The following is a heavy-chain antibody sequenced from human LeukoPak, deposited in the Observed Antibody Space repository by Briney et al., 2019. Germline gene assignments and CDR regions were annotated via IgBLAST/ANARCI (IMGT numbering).Heavy chain of an antibody. CDR2: IYYSGST. V-gene: IGHV4-39*07. CDR3: ARGPRWLQDYFNY. J-gene: IGHJ4*02. CDR1: GGSISISTYY. Sequence: SETLSLTCTVTGGSISISTYYWGWIRQPPGKGLEWIGSIYYSGSTYYNPSLKSRVTISVDTSKNQFSLKLSSVTAADTAVQYCARGPRWLQDYFNYWGQGTLVTVSS. D-gene: IGHD5-24*01.